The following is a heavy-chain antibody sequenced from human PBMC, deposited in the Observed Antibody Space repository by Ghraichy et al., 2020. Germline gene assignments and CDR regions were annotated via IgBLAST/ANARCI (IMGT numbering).Heavy chain of an antibody. D-gene: IGHD2-21*01. CDR2: INARSGEV. V-gene: IGHV1-2*02. Sequence: GESLNISCCASGYSFKDYYIHWVRQAPGQGLEWVGKINARSGEVLYGQKFEGSVTVTRDTARSRVNLELLGLTSGDTATYYCARVKTPYRGYGDFFDLWGQGTLVTASS. CDR3: ARVKTPYRGYGDFFDL. J-gene: IGHJ4*02. CDR1: GYSFKDYY.